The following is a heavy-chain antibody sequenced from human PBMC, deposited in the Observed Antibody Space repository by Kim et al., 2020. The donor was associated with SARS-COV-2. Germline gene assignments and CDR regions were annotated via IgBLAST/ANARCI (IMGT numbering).Heavy chain of an antibody. V-gene: IGHV4-34*01. D-gene: IGHD3-9*01. CDR3: ARWGDILTGYYYFDY. Sequence: PPLKSRVTISGDTSKNQFSLKLSSVTAADTAVHYCARWGDILTGYYYFDYWGQGTLVTVSS. J-gene: IGHJ4*02.